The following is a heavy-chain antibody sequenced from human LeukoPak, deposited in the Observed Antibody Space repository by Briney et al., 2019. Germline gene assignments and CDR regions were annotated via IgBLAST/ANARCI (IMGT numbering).Heavy chain of an antibody. J-gene: IGHJ4*02. CDR3: ARDLDY. V-gene: IGHV3-7*01. CDR1: GFTFSTSW. Sequence: GGSLRLSCAASGFTFSTSWMSWDRQAPGKGLEWVANIKHDESDKYYVDSVKGRFTISRDNAKNSLYLQMNSLRAEDTAVYYCARDLDYWGQGTLVTVSS. CDR2: IKHDESDK.